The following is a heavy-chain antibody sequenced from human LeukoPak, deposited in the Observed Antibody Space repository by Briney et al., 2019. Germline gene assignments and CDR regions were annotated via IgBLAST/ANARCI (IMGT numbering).Heavy chain of an antibody. CDR1: GYTFTGYY. D-gene: IGHD3-10*01. V-gene: IGHV1-2*02. Sequence: ASVKVSCKASGYTFTGYYMHWVRQAPGQGLEWMGWINPNSGGTNYAQKFQGRVTMTRDTSISTAYMELSRLRSDDTAVYYCARPRWTMVRGVIIWFDYWGQGTLVTVSS. CDR3: ARPRWTMVRGVIIWFDY. J-gene: IGHJ4*02. CDR2: INPNSGGT.